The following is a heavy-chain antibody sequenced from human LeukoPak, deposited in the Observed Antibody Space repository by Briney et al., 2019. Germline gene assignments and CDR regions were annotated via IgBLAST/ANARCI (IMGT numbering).Heavy chain of an antibody. CDR3: ARQLVWRKWFDP. J-gene: IGHJ5*02. D-gene: IGHD6-6*01. Sequence: ASVKVSCKASGYTFTGYYMHWVRQAPGQGVEWMGRINPNSGGTNYAQKFQGRVTMTRDTSISTASMELSRLRSDDTAVSYCARQLVWRKWFDPWGQGTLVTVSS. CDR2: INPNSGGT. V-gene: IGHV1-2*06. CDR1: GYTFTGYY.